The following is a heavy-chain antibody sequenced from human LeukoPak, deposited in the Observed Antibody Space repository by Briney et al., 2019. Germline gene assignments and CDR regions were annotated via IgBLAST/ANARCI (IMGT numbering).Heavy chain of an antibody. V-gene: IGHV3-74*01. CDR2: IKGDGSST. CDR3: ARDGYSFGHDFDY. Sequence: GGSLRLSCAASGFTLSSYWMHWVRHTPGKGLVWVSRIKGDGSSTSYADSVKGRFTISRDNAKNTLYLQMNSLRAEDTAVYYCARDGYSFGHDFDYWGQGTLVTVSS. J-gene: IGHJ4*02. CDR1: GFTLSSYW. D-gene: IGHD5-18*01.